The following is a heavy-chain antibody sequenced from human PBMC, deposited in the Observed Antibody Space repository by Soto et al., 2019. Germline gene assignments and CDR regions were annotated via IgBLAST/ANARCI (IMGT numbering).Heavy chain of an antibody. J-gene: IGHJ4*02. CDR2: ISGSGGST. CDR3: AKDISRSGGYNINFDY. CDR1: GFTFSRYE. V-gene: IGHV3-23*01. Sequence: QTGGSLRLSCAASGFTFSRYEMNWVRQAPGKGLEWVSVISGSGGSTYYADSVKGRFTISRDNSKNTLYLQMNSLRAEDTAVYYCAKDISRSGGYNINFDYWGQGTLVTVSS. D-gene: IGHD6-25*01.